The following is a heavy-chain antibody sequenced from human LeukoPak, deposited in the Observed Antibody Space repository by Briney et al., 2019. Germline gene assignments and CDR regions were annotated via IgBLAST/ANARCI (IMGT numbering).Heavy chain of an antibody. D-gene: IGHD1-26*01. CDR2: INPSGGST. CDR3: ARGLGDYGVYYYYMDV. J-gene: IGHJ6*03. CDR1: GYTFTSYY. Sequence: GASVKVSCKASGYTFTSYYMHWVRQAPGQGLEWMGIINPSGGSTSYAQKFQGRVTITADKSTSTAYMELSSLRSEDKAVYYCARGLGDYGVYYYYMDVWGKGTTVTISS. V-gene: IGHV1-46*01.